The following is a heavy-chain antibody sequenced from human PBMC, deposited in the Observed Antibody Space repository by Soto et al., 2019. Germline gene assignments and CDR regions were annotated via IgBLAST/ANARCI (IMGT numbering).Heavy chain of an antibody. Sequence: QVQLVQSGAEVKKPGSSVKVSCKVSGGTFSSYAISWVRQAPGQGLEWMGGIIPIFGSTNYAQKFQGRVAIIADESTSTAYMELSSLISDDTAVYVCARDRQTGSSAWFSPDCWGQGTLVTVSS. J-gene: IGHJ4*02. CDR2: IIPIFGST. CDR1: GGTFSSYA. CDR3: ARDRQTGSSAWFSPDC. D-gene: IGHD6-19*01. V-gene: IGHV1-69*01.